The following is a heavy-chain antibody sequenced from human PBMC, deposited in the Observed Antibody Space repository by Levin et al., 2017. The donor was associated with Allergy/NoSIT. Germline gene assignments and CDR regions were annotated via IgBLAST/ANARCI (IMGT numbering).Heavy chain of an antibody. V-gene: IGHV4-38-2*01. CDR3: ARGIDSWYPWFDP. D-gene: IGHD6-13*01. J-gene: IGHJ5*02. CDR2: IHQTGST. Sequence: SETLSLTCDVSGFSLRSGNSYWGWLRQPPGKGLEFIGTIHQTGSTYYSLSFQSRVNMSIDTSKDQFTLQLTSLTAADTAVYYCARGIDSWYPWFDPWGQGTLVTVSS. CDR1: GFSLRSGNSY.